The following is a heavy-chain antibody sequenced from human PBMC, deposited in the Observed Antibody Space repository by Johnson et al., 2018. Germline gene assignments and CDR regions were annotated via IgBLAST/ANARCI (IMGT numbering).Heavy chain of an antibody. J-gene: IGHJ3*02. CDR2: IYYSGST. CDR1: GGSISSYY. Sequence: QVQLQESGPGLVKXSETLSLXCTVSGGSISSYYWSWIRQPPGKGLEWIGYIYYSGSTNYNPSLKSRVTISVDTSKNQFSLKLSSVTAADPAVYYCAKGYYDYIDDTFDIWGQGTMVTVSS. D-gene: IGHD3-16*01. V-gene: IGHV4-59*01. CDR3: AKGYYDYIDDTFDI.